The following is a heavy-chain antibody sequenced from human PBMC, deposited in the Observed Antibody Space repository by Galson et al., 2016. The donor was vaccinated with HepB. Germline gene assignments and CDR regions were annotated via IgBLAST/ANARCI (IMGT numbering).Heavy chain of an antibody. J-gene: IGHJ4*02. V-gene: IGHV3-23*01. Sequence: LRLSCAGSGLTFSKSNLGWLRQAPGQGLEWVSDLHGDGTTYYTDSVQGRFAISRDNSKNTLYLQMNSLSAEDTAVYYCANRLPGVSPGRNWGQGTLVTVSS. D-gene: IGHD2-21*01. CDR2: LHGDGTT. CDR3: ANRLPGVSPGRN. CDR1: GLTFSKSN.